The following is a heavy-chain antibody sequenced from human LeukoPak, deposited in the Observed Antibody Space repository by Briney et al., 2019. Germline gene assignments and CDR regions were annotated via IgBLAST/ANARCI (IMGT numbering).Heavy chain of an antibody. V-gene: IGHV3-15*01. CDR3: TTTYIVASTRKFGDY. J-gene: IGHJ4*02. Sequence: PGGSLRLSCAASGFIFSNAWMNWVRQAPGKGLEWVGRIKSKTEGGTTDYAAPVKGRFTISRDDSQNTVDLQISSLTAEDTPMYFCTTTYIVASTRKFGDYWGQGTLVVVSS. D-gene: IGHD5-12*01. CDR1: GFIFSNAW. CDR2: IKSKTEGGTT.